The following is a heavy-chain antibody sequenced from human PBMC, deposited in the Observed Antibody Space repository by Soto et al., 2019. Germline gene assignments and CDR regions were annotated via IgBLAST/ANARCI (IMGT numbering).Heavy chain of an antibody. Sequence: GASVKVSCKASGYTFTSYYMHWVRQAPGQGLEWMGIINPSGGSTSYAQKFQGRVTMTKDTSTDTAYMELSSLRSEDTAVYYCATDSKLYYDILTGYYGNYYYGMDVWGQGTTVTVSS. V-gene: IGHV1-46*01. J-gene: IGHJ6*02. CDR2: INPSGGST. D-gene: IGHD3-9*01. CDR3: ATDSKLYYDILTGYYGNYYYGMDV. CDR1: GYTFTSYY.